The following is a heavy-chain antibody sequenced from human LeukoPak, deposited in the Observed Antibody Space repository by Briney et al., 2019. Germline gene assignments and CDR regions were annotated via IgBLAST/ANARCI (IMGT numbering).Heavy chain of an antibody. CDR1: GGTFSSYA. D-gene: IGHD3-10*01. Sequence: EASVTVSCTASGGTFSSYAISWVRQAPGQGLEWMGGIIPIFGTANYAQKFQGRVTITADESTSTAYMELSSLRSEDTAVYYCARFFGARGFDYWGQGTLVTVSS. J-gene: IGHJ4*02. CDR2: IIPIFGTA. V-gene: IGHV1-69*01. CDR3: ARFFGARGFDY.